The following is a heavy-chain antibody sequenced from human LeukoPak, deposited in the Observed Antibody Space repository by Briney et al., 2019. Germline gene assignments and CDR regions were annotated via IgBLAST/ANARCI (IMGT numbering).Heavy chain of an antibody. CDR1: GYTLTELS. J-gene: IGHJ4*02. V-gene: IGHV1-24*01. CDR2: FDPEDGGT. CDR3: ATHSTGWHEEDHFDY. Sequence: VASVNVSCKVSGYTLTELSMHGVRPAPGKGRAWVGVFDPEDGGTIYAQKFQGRVTMNEDTYTDAAYMELSSLRSEDTDVYYCATHSTGWHEEDHFDYWGQGTLVTVSS. D-gene: IGHD2/OR15-2a*01.